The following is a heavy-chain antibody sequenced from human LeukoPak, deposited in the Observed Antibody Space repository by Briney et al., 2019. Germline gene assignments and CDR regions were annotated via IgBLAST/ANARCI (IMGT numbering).Heavy chain of an antibody. CDR2: MHKSGVT. J-gene: IGHJ6*03. CDR3: ARGYRSNYYYYYMDV. CDR1: GGSISSYY. V-gene: IGHV4-39*01. D-gene: IGHD5-24*01. Sequence: PSETLSLTCTVSGGSISSYYWGWIRQPPGKGFEWIGNMHKSGVTSYNPSLKSRVTISIDTSTNQFSLKLSSVTAADTAVYYCARGYRSNYYYYYMDVWGKGTTVTVSS.